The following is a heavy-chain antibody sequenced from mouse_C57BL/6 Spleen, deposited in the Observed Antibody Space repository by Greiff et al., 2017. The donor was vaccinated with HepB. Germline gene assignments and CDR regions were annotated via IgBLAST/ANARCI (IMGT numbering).Heavy chain of an antibody. Sequence: QVQLQQPGAELVMPGASVKLSCKASGYTFTSYWMHWVKQRPGQGLEWIGEIDPSDSYTNYNQKFKGKSTLTVDKSSSTAYMQLSSLTSEDSAVYYCARKYFPATRYFDVWGTGTTVTVSS. J-gene: IGHJ1*03. CDR1: GYTFTSYW. CDR3: ARKYFPATRYFDV. CDR2: IDPSDSYT. V-gene: IGHV1-69*01. D-gene: IGHD1-1*01.